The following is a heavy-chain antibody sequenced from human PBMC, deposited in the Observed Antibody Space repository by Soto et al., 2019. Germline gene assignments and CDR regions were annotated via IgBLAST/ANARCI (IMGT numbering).Heavy chain of an antibody. CDR3: AKGLRGSTSSARVDY. V-gene: IGHV3-23*01. D-gene: IGHD2-2*01. CDR2: ISGSGGST. J-gene: IGHJ4*02. Sequence: GGSLRLSCAASGFTFSSYAMSWVRQAPGKGLEWVSAISGSGGSTYYADSVKGRFTISRDNSKNTLYLQMNSLRAEDTAVYYCAKGLRGSTSSARVDYWGQGTLVTVSS. CDR1: GFTFSSYA.